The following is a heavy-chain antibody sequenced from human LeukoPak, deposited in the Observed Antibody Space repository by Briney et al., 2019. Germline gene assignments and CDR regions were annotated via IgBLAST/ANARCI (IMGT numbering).Heavy chain of an antibody. Sequence: GESLKISCKGSGYSFTSYRISWVRQMPGKGLEWMGIIYPGDSETRYSPSFQGQVTISADKSISTAYLQWSSLKASNTDMYYCARHDYGDYRVDYWGQGTLVTVSS. CDR3: ARHDYGDYRVDY. D-gene: IGHD4-17*01. CDR1: GYSFTSYR. J-gene: IGHJ4*02. V-gene: IGHV5-51*01. CDR2: IYPGDSET.